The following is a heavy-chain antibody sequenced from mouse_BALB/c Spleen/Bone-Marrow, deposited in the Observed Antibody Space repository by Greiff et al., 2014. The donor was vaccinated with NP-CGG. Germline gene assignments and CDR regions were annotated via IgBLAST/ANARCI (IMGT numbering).Heavy chain of an antibody. CDR3: ARLVAY. V-gene: IGHV1S29*02. CDR1: GYTFTDYN. J-gene: IGHJ3*01. Sequence: VQLQQSGPELVKPGSSVKISCKASGYTFTDYNMHWVKQSHGMSLEWIGYIYPYNGGTGYNQKFTSKATLTVDNSSSTAYMELRSLTSEDSAVYYCARLVAYWGQGTLVTVSA. CDR2: IYPYNGGT.